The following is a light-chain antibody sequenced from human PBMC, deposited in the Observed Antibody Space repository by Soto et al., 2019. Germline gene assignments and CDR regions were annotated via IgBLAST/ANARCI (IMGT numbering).Light chain of an antibody. CDR2: AAS. J-gene: IGKJ5*01. Sequence: DIQMTQSPSSLSASVGDRVTITCRARHSISSYLNWYQPKPWKAPKLLIYAASSLQSGVPSRFSGSGSGTDFTLTISSLQPEDVATYYCQQSYSTPFTFGQGTRLEIK. CDR1: HSISSY. CDR3: QQSYSTPFT. V-gene: IGKV1-39*01.